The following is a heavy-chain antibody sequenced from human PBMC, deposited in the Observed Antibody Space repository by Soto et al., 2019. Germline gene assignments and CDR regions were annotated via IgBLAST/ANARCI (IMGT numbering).Heavy chain of an antibody. Sequence: PSETLSLTCAVYGGSFSGYYWSWIRQPPGKGLEWIGEINHSGSTNYNPSLKSRVTISVDTSKNQFSLKLSSVTAADTAVYYCARVGTLLRYFDWLPNPNWFDPWGQGTLVTVSS. CDR3: ARVGTLLRYFDWLPNPNWFDP. D-gene: IGHD3-9*01. CDR1: GGSFSGYY. V-gene: IGHV4-34*01. CDR2: INHSGST. J-gene: IGHJ5*02.